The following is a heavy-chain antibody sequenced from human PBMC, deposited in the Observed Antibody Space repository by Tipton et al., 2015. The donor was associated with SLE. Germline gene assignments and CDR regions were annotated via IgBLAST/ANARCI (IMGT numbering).Heavy chain of an antibody. V-gene: IGHV4-59*08. CDR1: GGSTTRFY. J-gene: IGHJ4*02. CDR2: VYYSGNT. CDR3: ARADRGNCRNSDCYIFDY. D-gene: IGHD2-21*01. Sequence: TLSLTCSVSGGSTTRFYWSWIRQSPGKTMEWIGYVYYSGNTNYNPSLKSRVTMSVDTSKNQFSLKLSSVTAADTAVYFCARADRGNCRNSDCYIFDYWGQGTPVTVSS.